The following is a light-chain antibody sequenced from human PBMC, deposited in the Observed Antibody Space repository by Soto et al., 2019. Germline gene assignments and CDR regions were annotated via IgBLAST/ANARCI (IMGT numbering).Light chain of an antibody. CDR3: QQSNSSPPT. CDR2: DAS. J-gene: IGKJ4*01. Sequence: EIVLTQSPATVSLSPGERAALSCRASQSVSSYLAWYQQKPGQAPRLLIYDASNRATGIPARFSGSGSGTDFTLTISSLQPEDFATYFCQQSNSSPPTYGGGTKVDIK. V-gene: IGKV3-11*01. CDR1: QSVSSY.